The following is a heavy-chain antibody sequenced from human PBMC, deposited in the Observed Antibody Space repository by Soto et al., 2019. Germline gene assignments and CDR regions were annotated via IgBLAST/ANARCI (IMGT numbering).Heavy chain of an antibody. CDR3: AKAIYGSSSSPTDY. CDR2: ITGSSGYI. D-gene: IGHD6-13*01. Sequence: LRLSCSAAGFAFDDYAMHWVRQAPGKGLEWVSYITGSSGYIGYADCVKGRFTISRDNANNSLYLQSSSLKPEDTAFYYFAKAIYGSSSSPTDYWNEGTLVP. J-gene: IGHJ4*02. CDR1: GFAFDDYA. V-gene: IGHV3-9*01.